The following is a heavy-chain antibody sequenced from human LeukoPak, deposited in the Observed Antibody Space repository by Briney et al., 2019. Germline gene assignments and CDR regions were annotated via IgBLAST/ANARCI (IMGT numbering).Heavy chain of an antibody. V-gene: IGHV3-74*03. CDR3: TRSGYSNGYDY. CDR2: ITPDGNAA. J-gene: IGHJ4*02. Sequence: GGSLRLSCVTSGFTFSGHWMHWVRQVPGKGLMAVSRITPDGNAAAYADAVKGRFTISRDNAKNTLYLEMNSLTAEDTALYHCTRSGYSNGYDYWGQGTLVTVSS. CDR1: GFTFSGHW. D-gene: IGHD2-15*01.